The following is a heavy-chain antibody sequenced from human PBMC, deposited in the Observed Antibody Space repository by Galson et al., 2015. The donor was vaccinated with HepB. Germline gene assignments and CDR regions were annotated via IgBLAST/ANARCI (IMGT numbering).Heavy chain of an antibody. CDR1: GFTFSSYA. V-gene: IGHV3-30-3*01. J-gene: IGHJ6*02. CDR2: ISYDGSNK. D-gene: IGHD1-26*01. CDR3: ARASRGRWDYYYGMDV. Sequence: SLRLSCAASGFTFSSYAMHWVRQAPGKGLEWVAVISYDGSNKYYADSVKGRFTISRDNSKNTLYLQMNSLRAEDTAVYYCARASRGRWDYYYGMDVWGQGTTVTVSS.